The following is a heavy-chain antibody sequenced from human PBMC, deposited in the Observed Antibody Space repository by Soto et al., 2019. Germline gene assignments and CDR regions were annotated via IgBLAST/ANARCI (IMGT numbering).Heavy chain of an antibody. CDR1: GFTFSSYS. J-gene: IGHJ6*02. CDR2: ISSSSSYI. CDR3: AKGRSYYYYYGVDV. V-gene: IGHV3-21*04. Sequence: PGGSLRLSCAASGFTFSSYSTNWVRQAPGKGLEWVSSISSSSSYIYYADSVKGRFTISRDNSKSTLYLQMNSLRAEDTALYYCAKGRSYYYYYGVDVWGQGTTVTVSS.